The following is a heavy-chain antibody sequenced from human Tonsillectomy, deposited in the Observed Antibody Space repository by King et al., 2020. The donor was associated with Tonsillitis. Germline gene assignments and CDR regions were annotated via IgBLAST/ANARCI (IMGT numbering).Heavy chain of an antibody. J-gene: IGHJ5*02. CDR2: MNPNSGNT. D-gene: IGHD4-11*01. Sequence: QLVQSGAEVKKPGASVKVSCKASGYTFNTYDINWVRQATGQGLEWMGWMNPNSGNTGYVQKFQGRVTMTRKTSISTAYMELSSLRSEDTAVYYCARGRGGHAGSFYSRPPQDNWFDPWGQGTLVTVSS. CDR1: GYTFNTYD. V-gene: IGHV1-8*02. CDR3: ARGRGGHAGSFYSRPPQDNWFDP.